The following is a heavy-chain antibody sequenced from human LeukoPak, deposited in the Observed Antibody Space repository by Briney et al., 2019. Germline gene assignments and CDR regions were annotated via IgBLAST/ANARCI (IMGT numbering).Heavy chain of an antibody. Sequence: ASVKVSRKASGYTFTSYAMHWVRLAPGQRLEWMGWINAGNGNTKYSQKFQGRVTITRDTSASTAYVELSSLRSEDTAVYYCARVRGLLWFGELFQWGQGTLVTVSS. CDR1: GYTFTSYA. D-gene: IGHD3-10*01. J-gene: IGHJ4*02. V-gene: IGHV1-3*01. CDR2: INAGNGNT. CDR3: ARVRGLLWFGELFQ.